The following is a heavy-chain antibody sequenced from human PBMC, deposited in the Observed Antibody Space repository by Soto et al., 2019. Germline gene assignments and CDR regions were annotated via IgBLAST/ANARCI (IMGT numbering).Heavy chain of an antibody. CDR2: IVSGGST. J-gene: IGHJ4*02. Sequence: GGSLRLSCAASGFKVGSSYVTWVRQAPGEGLEWVSVIVSGGSTHYADSVTGRFTVSRDVSNNTVYLHMSSLRAEDTAVYFCATDSRNVGIGYFDSWGLGTLVTVSS. CDR1: GFKVGSSY. V-gene: IGHV3-53*01. CDR3: ATDSRNVGIGYFDS. D-gene: IGHD1-26*01.